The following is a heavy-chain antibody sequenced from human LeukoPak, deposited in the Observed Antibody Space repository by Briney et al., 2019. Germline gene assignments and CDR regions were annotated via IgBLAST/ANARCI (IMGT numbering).Heavy chain of an antibody. CDR1: GYTFTSYV. J-gene: IGHJ5*02. D-gene: IGHD6-13*01. CDR2: INPNSGGT. Sequence: GASVKVSCKASGYTFTSYVISWVRQAPGQGLEWMGWINPNSGGTNYAQKFQGRVTMTRDTFISTAYMELSRLRSDDTAVYYCARAGYSSSWYNYWFDPWGQGTLVTVSS. CDR3: ARAGYSSSWYNYWFDP. V-gene: IGHV1-2*02.